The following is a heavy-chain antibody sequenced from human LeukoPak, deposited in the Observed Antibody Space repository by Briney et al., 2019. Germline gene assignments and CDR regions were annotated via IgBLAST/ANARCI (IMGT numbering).Heavy chain of an antibody. V-gene: IGHV1-8*01. CDR2: MNPNSGNT. J-gene: IGHJ3*02. Sequence: ASVKVSCXASGYTFTSYDINWVRQATGQGLEWMGWMNPNSGNTGYAQKFQGRVTMTRNTSISTAYMELSSLRSEDTAVYYCAIVYSYGSLDAFDIWAKEQWSPSLQ. D-gene: IGHD5-18*01. CDR3: AIVYSYGSLDAFDI. CDR1: GYTFTSYD.